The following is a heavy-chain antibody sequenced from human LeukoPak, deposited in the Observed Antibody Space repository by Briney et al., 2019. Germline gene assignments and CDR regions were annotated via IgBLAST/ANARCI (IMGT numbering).Heavy chain of an antibody. D-gene: IGHD2-21*01. CDR2: ISGSGGST. V-gene: IGHV3-23*01. CDR3: AKARPELLLNALDV. J-gene: IGHJ3*01. CDR1: GFTFITSA. Sequence: EGSLRLSCAASGFTFITSAMTWVRQAPGKGLEWVSTISGSGGSTYCADYLNGRFTISRDNSKNTLFLHMIRLRAEDTAVYYCAKARPELLLNALDVWGQGTVVSVSS.